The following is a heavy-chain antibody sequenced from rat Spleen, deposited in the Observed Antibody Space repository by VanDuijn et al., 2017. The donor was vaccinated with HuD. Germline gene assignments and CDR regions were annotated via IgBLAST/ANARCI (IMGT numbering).Heavy chain of an antibody. J-gene: IGHJ2*01. CDR1: GFTFRNYA. V-gene: IGHV5-17*01. CDR3: TRLWDY. CDR2: IIYDGSKI. Sequence: EVQLAESGGGLVQPGRSLKLSCAASGFTFRNYAMAWVRQAPKKGLEWVATIIYDGSKIYYRDSVKGRFTISRDNTKNTLYLQMYSLRSEDTATYYCTRLWDYWGQGVMVTVTS.